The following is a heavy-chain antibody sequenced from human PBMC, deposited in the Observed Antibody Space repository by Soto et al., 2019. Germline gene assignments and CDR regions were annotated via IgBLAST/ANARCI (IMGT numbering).Heavy chain of an antibody. CDR2: ISWNSGSI. V-gene: IGHV3-9*01. D-gene: IGHD6-19*01. CDR1: GFTFDDYA. CDR3: AKVVDGWYSIGMDV. Sequence: GGSLRLSCAASGFTFDDYAMHWVRQAPGKGLEWVSGISWNSGSIGYADSVKGRFTISRDNAKNSLYLQMNSLRAEDTALYYCAKVVDGWYSIGMDVWGQGTTVTVSS. J-gene: IGHJ6*02.